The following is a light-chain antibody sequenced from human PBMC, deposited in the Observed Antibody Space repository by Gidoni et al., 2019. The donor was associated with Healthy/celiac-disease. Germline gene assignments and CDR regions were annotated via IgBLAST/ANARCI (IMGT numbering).Light chain of an antibody. Sequence: SYQLTQPPSVSVSPGQTASITCSGDTVGDKYACWYQQKPGQSPVLVIYQDSKRPSGIPERFSGSNSGNTATLTISGTQAMDEADYYCQAWDSSIVVFGGGTKLTVL. CDR3: QAWDSSIVV. CDR2: QDS. V-gene: IGLV3-1*01. CDR1: TVGDKY. J-gene: IGLJ2*01.